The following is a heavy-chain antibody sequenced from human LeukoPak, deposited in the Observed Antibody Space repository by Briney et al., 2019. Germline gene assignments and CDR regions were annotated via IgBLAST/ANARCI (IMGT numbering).Heavy chain of an antibody. V-gene: IGHV3-33*01. D-gene: IGHD6-19*01. CDR1: GFTFSSYG. J-gene: IGHJ4*02. CDR2: IWYDGSNK. CDR3: ARVGYNSGWYEY. Sequence: GGSLRLSCAASGFTFSSYGMHWVRQAPGKGLEWVAVIWYDGSNKYYADSVKGRFTISRDNSKNTLYLQMHSLRADDTAVYYCARVGYNSGWYEYWGQGTSVTVSS.